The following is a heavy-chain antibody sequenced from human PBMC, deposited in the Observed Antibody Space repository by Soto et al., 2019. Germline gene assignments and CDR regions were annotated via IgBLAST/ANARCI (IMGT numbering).Heavy chain of an antibody. D-gene: IGHD3-16*01. CDR2: ISNDGTGK. V-gene: IGHV3-30*18. CDR1: GFTFSSLG. J-gene: IGHJ4*02. Sequence: QVQLVESGGGVVQPGRSLRLSCAASGFTFSSLGMHWVRQAPGQGLEWVAIISNDGTGKYYADSVKGRFTISRDNSRNTMALQLNILRTAETAVYYCANQIGDSNDYPLDYLGQGTLVTVSS. CDR3: ANQIGDSNDYPLDY.